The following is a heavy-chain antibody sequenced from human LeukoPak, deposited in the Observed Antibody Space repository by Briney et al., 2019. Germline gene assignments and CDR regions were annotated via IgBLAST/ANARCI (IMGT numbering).Heavy chain of an antibody. V-gene: IGHV4-59*07. CDR3: ARYDYEPDGDWFGP. CDR2: IYYRGRA. D-gene: IGHD3-22*01. Sequence: SPSLSPARTVAAASIGSYYCGWIRHPPGEGLGWGGYIYYRGRANYNTSLKSRVTISLDTSKNQFYLKLSSVTAADTAVYYWARYDYEPDGDWFGPWGQGTLVTVSS. CDR1: AASIGSYY. J-gene: IGHJ5*02.